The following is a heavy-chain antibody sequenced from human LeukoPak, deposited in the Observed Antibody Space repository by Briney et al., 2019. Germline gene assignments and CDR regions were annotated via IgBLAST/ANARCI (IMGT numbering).Heavy chain of an antibody. Sequence: GGSLRLSCAASGFTFSSYAMSWVRQAPGKGLGWVAFIRYDGNNKLYADSVKGRFTISRDNSKNTLYLHINSLRAEDTAVYYCVKDNPLDYWGQGTLVIVSS. J-gene: IGHJ4*02. D-gene: IGHD1-14*01. CDR2: IRYDGNNK. CDR3: VKDNPLDY. V-gene: IGHV3-30*02. CDR1: GFTFSSYA.